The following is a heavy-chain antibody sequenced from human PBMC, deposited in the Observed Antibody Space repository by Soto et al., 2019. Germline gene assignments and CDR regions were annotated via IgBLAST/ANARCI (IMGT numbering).Heavy chain of an antibody. V-gene: IGHV4-59*08. D-gene: IGHD5-18*01. J-gene: IGHJ4*02. CDR1: GGSISNYY. Sequence: SETLSLTWIVFGGSISNYYWRRILQPPGKGLEWIGYIYYSGSTNYNPSLTSRVTISVDTSKNQFSLKLSSVTAADTAVYYCARHRYSYGVYYFDYWGQGTLVTVSS. CDR3: ARHRYSYGVYYFDY. CDR2: IYYSGST.